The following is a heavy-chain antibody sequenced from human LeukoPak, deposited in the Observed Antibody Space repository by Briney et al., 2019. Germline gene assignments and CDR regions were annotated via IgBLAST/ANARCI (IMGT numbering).Heavy chain of an antibody. CDR2: ISAYNVNT. V-gene: IGHV1-18*01. J-gene: IGHJ4*02. CDR1: GYTFTSYG. CDR3: ASGSPPKRNYDGRGYCSYYFDY. D-gene: IGHD3-22*01. Sequence: SVKVSCKASGYTFTSYGISWVRQAPGPGLKWMGWISAYNVNTNYAQKLQGRVTMTTDSPTRTVYMELRSVRSDDTDVYYYASGSPPKRNYDGRGYCSYYFDYWGQGTLVTVSS.